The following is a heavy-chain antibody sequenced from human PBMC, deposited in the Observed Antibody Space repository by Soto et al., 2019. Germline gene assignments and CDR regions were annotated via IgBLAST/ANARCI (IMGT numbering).Heavy chain of an antibody. Sequence: QVQLVESGGGVVQPGRSLRLSCAASGFTFSSYAMHWVRQAPGKGLEWVAVISYDGSNKYYADSVKGRFTISRDNSKNTLYLHMSSMRAKDTAVYYCARRVIVGATNAFDIWGNGTMGTVAS. CDR2: ISYDGSNK. CDR3: ARRVIVGATNAFDI. CDR1: GFTFSSYA. D-gene: IGHD1-26*01. V-gene: IGHV3-30*04. J-gene: IGHJ3*02.